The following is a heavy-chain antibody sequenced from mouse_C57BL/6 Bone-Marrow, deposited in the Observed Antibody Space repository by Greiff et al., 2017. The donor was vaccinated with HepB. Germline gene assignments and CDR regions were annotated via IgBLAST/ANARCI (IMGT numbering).Heavy chain of an antibody. Sequence: VQLQESGAELVRPGTSVKVSCKASGYAFTIYLIEGVKQRPGQGLVWIGVFNSGSGGTNYNEKFKGKATLAADKSSSTACMQLSSLTSEDSEVYCGAREELWDVGFAYWGQGTLVTVAA. J-gene: IGHJ3*01. D-gene: IGHD4-1*01. CDR1: GYAFTIYL. CDR2: FNSGSGGT. CDR3: AREELWDVGFAY. V-gene: IGHV1-54*01.